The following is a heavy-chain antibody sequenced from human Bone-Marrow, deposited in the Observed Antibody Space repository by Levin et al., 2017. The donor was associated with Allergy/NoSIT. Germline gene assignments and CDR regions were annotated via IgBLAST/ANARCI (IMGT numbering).Heavy chain of an antibody. CDR1: GFTFSPYW. Sequence: GESLKISCAASGFTFSPYWMTWVRQASGKGLEWVANIKPDGSEKSYVDSLKGRFTISRDNAKNSLYLKMNSLRVEDTAVYYCVRGFGMDVWGQGTTVTVSS. CDR2: IKPDGSEK. V-gene: IGHV3-7*01. CDR3: VRGFGMDV. J-gene: IGHJ6*02.